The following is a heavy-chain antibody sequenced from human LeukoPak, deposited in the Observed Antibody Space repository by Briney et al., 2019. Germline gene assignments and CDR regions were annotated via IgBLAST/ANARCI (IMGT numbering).Heavy chain of an antibody. CDR1: GFTFSSYG. J-gene: IGHJ3*02. CDR2: IRYDGSNK. Sequence: GGSLRLSCAASGFTFSSYGMHWVRQAPGKGLEWVAFIRYDGSNKYYADSVKGRFTISRDNSKNTLYLQMNSLRAEDTAVYYCAKSTIVGATVDAFDIWGQGTMVTVSS. V-gene: IGHV3-30*02. D-gene: IGHD1-26*01. CDR3: AKSTIVGATVDAFDI.